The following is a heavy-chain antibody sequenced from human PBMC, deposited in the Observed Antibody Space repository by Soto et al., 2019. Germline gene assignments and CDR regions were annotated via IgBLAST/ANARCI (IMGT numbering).Heavy chain of an antibody. CDR3: AREGPAPYYYYGMDV. J-gene: IGHJ6*02. CDR1: GYSFTTYG. V-gene: IGHV1-18*01. CDR2: ISGYNGNT. Sequence: QVQLVQSRGEVKKPGASVKVSCKTSGYSFTTYGISLVRQAPGQGLEWMGWISGYNGNTNYAQKLQGRVTMTTDTSTSTAYMELRSLRSDDTAVYYCAREGPAPYYYYGMDVWGQGSTVTVSS.